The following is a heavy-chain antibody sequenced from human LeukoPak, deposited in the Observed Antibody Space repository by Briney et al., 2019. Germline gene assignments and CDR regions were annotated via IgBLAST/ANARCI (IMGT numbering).Heavy chain of an antibody. CDR3: VVIAAACPFDY. Sequence: GGSLRLSCAASGFTFSSYAMSWVRQAPGKGREWVSANSGSGGSTYYADFVKGRFTISRDNSKSRLYLAVNSASGEDTVVYYCVVIAAACPFDYWGQGTLVTVSS. CDR1: GFTFSSYA. V-gene: IGHV3-23*01. D-gene: IGHD6-13*01. CDR2: NSGSGGST. J-gene: IGHJ4*02.